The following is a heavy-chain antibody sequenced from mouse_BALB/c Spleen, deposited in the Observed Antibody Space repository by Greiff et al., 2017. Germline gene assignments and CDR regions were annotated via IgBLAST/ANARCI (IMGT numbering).Heavy chain of an antibody. CDR2: ISSGSSTI. Sequence: EVKLVESGGGLVQPGGSRKLSCAASGFTFSSFGMHWVRQAPEKGLEWVAYISSGSSTIYYADTVKGRFTISRDNPKNTLFLQMTSLRSEDTAMYYCSRGPLTTVVALDYWGQGTTLTVSS. D-gene: IGHD1-1*01. CDR3: SRGPLTTVVALDY. CDR1: GFTFSSFG. J-gene: IGHJ2*01. V-gene: IGHV5-17*02.